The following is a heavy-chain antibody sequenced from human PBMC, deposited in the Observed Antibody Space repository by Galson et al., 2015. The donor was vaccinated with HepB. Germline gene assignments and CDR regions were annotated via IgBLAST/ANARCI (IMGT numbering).Heavy chain of an antibody. CDR3: AKNVLLWFGEPSGFDY. J-gene: IGHJ4*02. V-gene: IGHV7-4-1*02. Sequence: SVKVSCKASGYTFTSYAMNWVRQAPGQGLEWMGWINTSTGNPTYAQGFTGRFVFSLDTSVSTAYLQISSLKAEDTAVYYCAKNVLLWFGEPSGFDYWGQGTLVTVSS. CDR1: GYTFTSYA. CDR2: INTSTGNP. D-gene: IGHD3-10*01.